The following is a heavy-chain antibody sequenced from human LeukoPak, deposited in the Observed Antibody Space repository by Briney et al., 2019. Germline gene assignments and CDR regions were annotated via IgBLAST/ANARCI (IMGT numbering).Heavy chain of an antibody. J-gene: IGHJ4*02. V-gene: IGHV3-53*01. CDR3: ARDFQYYFDY. CDR1: GFTVSSNY. CDR2: IYSGGST. Sequence: GGSLRLSCAASGFTVSSNYMSWVRQAPGKGLEWVSVIYSGGSTYYADSVKGRFTISRDNAKNTLYLQMNSLRAEDTAVYYCARDFQYYFDYWGQGTLVTVSS.